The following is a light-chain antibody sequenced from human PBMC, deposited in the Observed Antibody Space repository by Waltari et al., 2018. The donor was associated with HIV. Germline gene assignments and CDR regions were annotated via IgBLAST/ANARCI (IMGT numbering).Light chain of an antibody. J-gene: IGKJ2*01. CDR3: QQYGDDPYS. Sequence: EIVLTQSPATLSVSPGDGATLSCTSSQSLRNYLAWYQHIPGQAPRLLIYDASNRASGIPDRFSGSGSGTVVTLTISRLEPEDFGVYYCQQYGDDPYSFGQGTKLETK. CDR2: DAS. CDR1: QSLRNY. V-gene: IGKV3-20*01.